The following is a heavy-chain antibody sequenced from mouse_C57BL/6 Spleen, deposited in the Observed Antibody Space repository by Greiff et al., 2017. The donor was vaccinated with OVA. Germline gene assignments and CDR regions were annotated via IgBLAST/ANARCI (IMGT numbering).Heavy chain of an antibody. D-gene: IGHD2-10*01. CDR3: ARQSYSEGY. Sequence: VKLMESGAELARPGASVKLSCKASGYTFTSYGISWVKQRTGQGLEWIGEIYPRSGNTYYNEKFKGKATLTADKSSSTAYMELRSLTSEDSAVYFCARQSYSEGYWGQGTTLTVSS. CDR2: IYPRSGNT. CDR1: GYTFTSYG. V-gene: IGHV1-81*01. J-gene: IGHJ2*01.